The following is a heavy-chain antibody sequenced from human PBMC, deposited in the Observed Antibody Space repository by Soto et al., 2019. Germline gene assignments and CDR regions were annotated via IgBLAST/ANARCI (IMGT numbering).Heavy chain of an antibody. CDR1: GFTFSKYD. D-gene: IGHD3-22*01. Sequence: HPGGSLRLSCAASGFTFSKYDMNWVRQVTGKGLEWVSTIGSAGGPYYPASFKGRFTVSRDNAKNSLYLHLSSLSAGDTSVYYCARTSYNGSGFYYDFWGQGTLVTVSS. CDR2: IGSAGGP. V-gene: IGHV3-13*05. CDR3: ARTSYNGSGFYYDF. J-gene: IGHJ4*02.